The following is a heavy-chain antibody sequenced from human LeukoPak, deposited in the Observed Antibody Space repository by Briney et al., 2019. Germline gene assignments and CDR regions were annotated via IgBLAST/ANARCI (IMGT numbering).Heavy chain of an antibody. J-gene: IGHJ4*02. Sequence: SETLSLTCTVSGGSISSYYWSWIRQPPGKGLEWIGYIYYCGSTNYNPSLKSRVTISVDTSKNQFSLKLSSVTAADTAVYYCARANRGYSYGIFDYWGQGTLVTVSS. CDR1: GGSISSYY. V-gene: IGHV4-59*01. D-gene: IGHD5-18*01. CDR3: ARANRGYSYGIFDY. CDR2: IYYCGST.